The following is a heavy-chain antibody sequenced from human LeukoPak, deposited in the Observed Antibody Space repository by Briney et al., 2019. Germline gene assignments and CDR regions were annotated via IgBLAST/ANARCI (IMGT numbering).Heavy chain of an antibody. CDR1: GYTFTGYY. J-gene: IGHJ4*02. Sequence: ASVKVSCKASGYTFTGYYIHWVRQATGQGLEWVGWMNPNSGNTGYAQKFQGRVTITRNTSISTAYMELSSLRSEDTAVYYCARGSRRRYCSSTSCWYYFDYWGQGTLVTVSS. D-gene: IGHD2-2*01. CDR2: MNPNSGNT. CDR3: ARGSRRRYCSSTSCWYYFDY. V-gene: IGHV1-8*03.